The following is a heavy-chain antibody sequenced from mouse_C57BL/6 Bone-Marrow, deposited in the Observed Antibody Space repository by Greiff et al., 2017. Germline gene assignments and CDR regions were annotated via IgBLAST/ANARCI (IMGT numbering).Heavy chain of an antibody. J-gene: IGHJ3*01. D-gene: IGHD1-1*01. CDR3: ARPGYYGPPRFAY. CDR2: ISSGSSTI. Sequence: EVKLVESGGGLVKPGGSLKLSCAASGFTFSDYGMHWVRQAPEKGLEWVAYISSGSSTIYYADTVKGRFTISRDNAKNTLFLQMTSLRSEDTAMYYCARPGYYGPPRFAYWGQGTLVTVSA. V-gene: IGHV5-17*01. CDR1: GFTFSDYG.